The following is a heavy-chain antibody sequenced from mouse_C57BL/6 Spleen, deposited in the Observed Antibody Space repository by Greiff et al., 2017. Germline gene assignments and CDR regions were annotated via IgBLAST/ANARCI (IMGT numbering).Heavy chain of an antibody. J-gene: IGHJ3*01. V-gene: IGHV1-4*01. CDR2: INPSSGYT. D-gene: IGHD1-1*01. Sequence: QVQLQQSGPELARPGASVKMSCKASGYTFTSYTMHWVKQRPGQGLEWIGYINPSSGYTKYNQKFKDKATLTADKSSSTAYMQLSSLTSEDSAVYYCAREITTVPFAYWGQGTLVTVSA. CDR1: GYTFTSYT. CDR3: AREITTVPFAY.